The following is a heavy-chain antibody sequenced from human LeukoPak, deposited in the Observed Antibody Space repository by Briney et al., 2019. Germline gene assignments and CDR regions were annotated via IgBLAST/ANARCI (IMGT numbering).Heavy chain of an antibody. Sequence: GGSLRLSCSASGFTFTDYAMHWVRQAPGKGLEYVSTISIDGGSKYYADFVKGRFSISRDNSKNTLHLQMSSLRAEDTAVYHCVKDREYSYDYWGQGTLVTVSS. CDR1: GFTFTDYA. CDR3: VKDREYSYDY. J-gene: IGHJ4*02. V-gene: IGHV3-64D*06. CDR2: ISIDGGSK. D-gene: IGHD5-18*01.